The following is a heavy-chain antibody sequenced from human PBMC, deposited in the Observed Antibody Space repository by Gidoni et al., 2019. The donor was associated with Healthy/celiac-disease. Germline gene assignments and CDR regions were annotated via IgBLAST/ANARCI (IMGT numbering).Heavy chain of an antibody. CDR2: IWYDGSNK. V-gene: IGHV3-33*01. CDR3: AREVESGGAFDI. CDR1: GFTFSSYG. Sequence: QVQLVASGGGVVQPGRSLRLSCAASGFTFSSYGMHWVRQAPGKGLEWVAVIWYDGSNKYYADSVKGRFTISRDNSKNTLYLQMNSLRAEDTAVYYCAREVESGGAFDIWGQGTMVTVSS. J-gene: IGHJ3*02.